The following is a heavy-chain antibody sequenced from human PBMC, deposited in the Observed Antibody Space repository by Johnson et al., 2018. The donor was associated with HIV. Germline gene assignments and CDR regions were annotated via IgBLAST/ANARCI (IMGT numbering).Heavy chain of an antibody. CDR2: ISSRGSTI. Sequence: QVQLVESGGGVVQPGRSLRLSCAVSGVIFSDYYMSWIRQAPGKGLEWVSYISSRGSTIYYADSVKGRFTISRDNAKNALYVQMNSLRAGDTAVYYCARVTNDAFDIWGQGTMVTVSS. V-gene: IGHV3-11*04. CDR3: ARVTNDAFDI. CDR1: GVIFSDYY. J-gene: IGHJ3*02.